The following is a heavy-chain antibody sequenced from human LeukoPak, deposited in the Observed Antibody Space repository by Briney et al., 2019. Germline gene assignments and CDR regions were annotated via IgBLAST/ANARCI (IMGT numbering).Heavy chain of an antibody. J-gene: IGHJ4*02. V-gene: IGHV3-23*01. CDR1: AFTFSSYS. D-gene: IGHD3-3*01. CDR2: ISGSGGST. CDR3: AKDRGIFGVVTLLDY. Sequence: GGSLRLSCAASAFTFSSYSMNWGRQAPGKGLEWVSAISGSGGSTYYADSVKGRFTISRDNSKNTLYLQMNSLRAEDTAVYYCAKDRGIFGVVTLLDYWGQGTLVTVSS.